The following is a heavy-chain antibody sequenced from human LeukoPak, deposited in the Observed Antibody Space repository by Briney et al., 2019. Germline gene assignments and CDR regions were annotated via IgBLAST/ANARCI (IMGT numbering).Heavy chain of an antibody. Sequence: GGSLRLSCAASGFTFSSYEMKWVRQAPGKGVEGVSYISSSGSTIYYGDSGKGRFTISRDNAKNSVYLKVNSLRAEDTAVYYCAELGITMIGGVWGKGTTVTISS. CDR1: GFTFSSYE. J-gene: IGHJ6*04. CDR2: ISSSGSTI. CDR3: AELGITMIGGV. D-gene: IGHD3-10*02. V-gene: IGHV3-48*03.